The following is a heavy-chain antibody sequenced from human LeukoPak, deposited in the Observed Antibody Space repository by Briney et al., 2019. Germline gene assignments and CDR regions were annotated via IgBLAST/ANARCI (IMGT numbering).Heavy chain of an antibody. CDR2: INPNSGGT. J-gene: IGHJ4*02. CDR3: AREGQPGDYFDY. Sequence: ASVKVSCKASGYTFTGYYMHWVRQAPGQGLEWMGWINPNSGGTNYAQKFQGRVTMTRDTFISTAYMELSRLRSDDTAVYYCAREGQPGDYFDYWGQGTLVTVSS. D-gene: IGHD1-14*01. CDR1: GYTFTGYY. V-gene: IGHV1-2*02.